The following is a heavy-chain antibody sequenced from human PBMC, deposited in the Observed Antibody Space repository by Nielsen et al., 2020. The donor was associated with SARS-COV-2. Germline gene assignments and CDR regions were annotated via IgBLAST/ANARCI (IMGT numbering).Heavy chain of an antibody. V-gene: IGHV4-34*01. D-gene: IGHD3-3*01. CDR3: ARGKRSFSGAFLNFYYYYYMDV. CDR2: ITHTGDA. J-gene: IGHJ6*03. Sequence: PGKGLEWIGEITHTGDASYNPSLKSRVILSVDTSRNQFSLRLNSVTAADTAVYFCARGKRSFSGAFLNFYYYYYMDVWGKGTTVTVSS.